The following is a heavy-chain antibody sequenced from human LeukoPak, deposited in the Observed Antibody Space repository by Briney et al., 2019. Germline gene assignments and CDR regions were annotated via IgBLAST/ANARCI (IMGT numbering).Heavy chain of an antibody. V-gene: IGHV3-7*01. CDR2: IKQDGSEA. CDR3: ARDASSGTYFSYAFDV. Sequence: GGSLRLSCAASDFSFSTKWMSWVRQAPGKGLEWAANIKQDGSEAYYVDSVKVRLTISRDNAKNSLYLQMNTLRAEDTAIYYCARDASSGTYFSYAFDVWGLGTMVTVSS. D-gene: IGHD1-26*01. CDR1: DFSFSTKW. J-gene: IGHJ3*01.